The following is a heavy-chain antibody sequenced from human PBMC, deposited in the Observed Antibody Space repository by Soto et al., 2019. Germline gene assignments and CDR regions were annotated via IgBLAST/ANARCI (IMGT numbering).Heavy chain of an antibody. CDR3: ARQPLLYSSSWYDGDFEY. CDR1: GGSVSSRSYF. V-gene: IGHV4-39*01. D-gene: IGHD6-13*01. CDR2: IYHSGST. J-gene: IGHJ4*02. Sequence: PSETLSLTCTVSGGSVSSRSYFWGWIRQPPGKGLEWIGSIYHSGSTYYNPSLKSRLTISVDTSKNQFSLKVNSVTAADTGVYYCARQPLLYSSSWYDGDFEYWCQAILRTVSS.